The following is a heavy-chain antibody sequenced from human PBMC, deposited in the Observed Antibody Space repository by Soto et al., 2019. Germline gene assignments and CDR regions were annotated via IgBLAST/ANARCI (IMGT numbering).Heavy chain of an antibody. D-gene: IGHD6-19*01. CDR3: AKAAEDWYSSDWYERFDY. CDR1: GFTFSSYA. J-gene: IGHJ4*02. CDR2: ISGSGGST. Sequence: EVQLLESGGGLVQPGGSLRLSCAASGFTFSSYAMSWVRQAPGKGLEWVSAISGSGGSTYYADSVKGRFTISRDNSKNTLYLQMNSLRAEDTAVYYCAKAAEDWYSSDWYERFDYWGKGAVVTGSS. V-gene: IGHV3-23*01.